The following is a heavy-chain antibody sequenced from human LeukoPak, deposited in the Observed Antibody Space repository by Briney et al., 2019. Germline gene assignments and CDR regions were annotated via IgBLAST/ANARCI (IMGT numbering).Heavy chain of an antibody. CDR2: IYSSGST. J-gene: IGHJ4*02. V-gene: IGHV3-53*01. CDR3: ARDLGYYASSAN. D-gene: IGHD3-22*01. Sequence: SGGSLRLSCGASGFTVNNNYMSWVRQAPGKGLEWVSVIYSSGSTYYADSVKGRFTISRDISKNSLYLQMTSLRAEDTAVYYCARDLGYYASSANWGQGTLVTVSS. CDR1: GFTVNNNY.